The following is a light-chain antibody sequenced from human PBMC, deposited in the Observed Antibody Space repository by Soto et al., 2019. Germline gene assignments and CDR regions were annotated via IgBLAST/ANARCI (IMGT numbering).Light chain of an antibody. CDR2: AAS. J-gene: IGKJ2*01. Sequence: DIQMTQSPSSLSASVGDRVTIACRASQSISSFLSWYQQKPGKAPKLLIYAASSSQSGVPSRFSGSGSGTDFTLTISSLQPEDFATYYCQQSYSTPRTFGQGTKLEIK. CDR1: QSISSF. V-gene: IGKV1-39*01. CDR3: QQSYSTPRT.